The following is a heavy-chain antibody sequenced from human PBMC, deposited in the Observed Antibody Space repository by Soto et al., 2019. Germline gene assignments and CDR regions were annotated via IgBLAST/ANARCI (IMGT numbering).Heavy chain of an antibody. CDR2: ISYDATNK. CDR3: ARNPYGDYAFDY. CDR1: GFTFSSCA. D-gene: IGHD4-17*01. V-gene: IGHV3-30-3*01. J-gene: IGHJ4*02. Sequence: GGSLRLSCAASGFTFSSCAMHWVRQAPGKGLEWLAIISYDATNKYYADSVKGRFIISRDNSKSTMYLQMNSLRADDTAVYYCARNPYGDYAFDYWGQGTLVTVSS.